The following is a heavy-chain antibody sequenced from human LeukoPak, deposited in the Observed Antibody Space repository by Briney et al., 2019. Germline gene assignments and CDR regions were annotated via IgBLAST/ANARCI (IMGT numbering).Heavy chain of an antibody. CDR3: ATPLDYYDSSGYHQGGD. V-gene: IGHV3-7*03. CDR2: IKEDGSKK. CDR1: GFTFSSHW. D-gene: IGHD3-22*01. J-gene: IGHJ4*02. Sequence: GGSLRLSCAASGFTFSSHWMTWVRQAPGKGLEWVANIKEDGSKKNYVDSVKGRFTISRDNAKNSLYLQMNSLRAEDTAVYHCATPLDYYDSSGYHQGGDWGQGTLVTVSS.